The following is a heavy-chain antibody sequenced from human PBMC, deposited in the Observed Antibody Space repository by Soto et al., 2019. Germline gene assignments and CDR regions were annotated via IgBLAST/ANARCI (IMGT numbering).Heavy chain of an antibody. CDR2: TYYRSRWYN. CDR3: ARDNIVRTMDHFDY. Sequence: SQTLSLTCVISGDSVSSSSVAWHWFRQSPSRGLEWLGRTYYRSRWYNDYSLSLKSRLTIDPDTSKNQFSLHLNSVTPEDTAVYYCARDNIVRTMDHFDYWGPGTLVTVSS. D-gene: IGHD1-26*01. CDR1: GDSVSSSSVA. V-gene: IGHV6-1*01. J-gene: IGHJ4*02.